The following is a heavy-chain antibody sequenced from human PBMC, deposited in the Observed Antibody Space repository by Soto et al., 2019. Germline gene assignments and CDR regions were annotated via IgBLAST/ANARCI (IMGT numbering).Heavy chain of an antibody. D-gene: IGHD2-15*01. Sequence: QVQLVQSGPEVTKPGSSVKVSCKASGGSFSTSGISWVRQAPGQGLQWIGGIIPLFGKSDYRQEFQGRVTLTTDESKTTAYMELSSLRSDDSDTNYCAKDRAGGMRLWGQGTLVTVSS. CDR1: GGSFSTSG. CDR2: IIPLFGKS. V-gene: IGHV1-69*05. CDR3: AKDRAGGMRL. J-gene: IGHJ4*02.